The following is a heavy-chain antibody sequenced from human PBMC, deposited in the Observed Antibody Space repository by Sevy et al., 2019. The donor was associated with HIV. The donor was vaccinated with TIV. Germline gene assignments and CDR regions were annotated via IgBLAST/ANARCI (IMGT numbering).Heavy chain of an antibody. CDR2: TYYRSKWYN. J-gene: IGHJ6*02. V-gene: IGHV6-1*01. CDR1: GDSVYTNSAA. Sequence: SQTLSLTCAIYGDSVYTNSAAWNWIRQSPSRGLEWLGRTYYRSKWYNEYAASLKSRITINPDTSKNQFSLLLHSVTPEDTAVYYCTRDDLLRDYYYGMDVWGQGTTVTVSS. CDR3: TRDDLLRDYYYGMDV.